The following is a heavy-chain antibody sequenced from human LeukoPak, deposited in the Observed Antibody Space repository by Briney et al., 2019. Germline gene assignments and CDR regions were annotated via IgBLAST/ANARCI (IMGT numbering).Heavy chain of an antibody. Sequence: PSETPSLTCSVSGGSIASSSYYWGWIRQPPGKGLEWIGSVFRTGTTYYSASLKSRVSISVDTSKNDFALKLASVTAADTAMYFCARRVGFYGSGSLNYFDPWGQGILVSVSS. D-gene: IGHD3-10*01. CDR2: VFRTGTT. J-gene: IGHJ5*01. V-gene: IGHV4-39*02. CDR3: ARRVGFYGSGSLNYFDP. CDR1: GGSIASSSYY.